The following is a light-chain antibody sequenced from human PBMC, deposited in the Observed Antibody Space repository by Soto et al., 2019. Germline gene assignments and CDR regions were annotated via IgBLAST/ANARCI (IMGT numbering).Light chain of an antibody. J-gene: IGKJ4*01. CDR3: QQYGSSPLT. Sequence: EIVLTQSPGTLSLSPGERATLSCRASQSVRSSYLARYQQKPGQAPRLLIYGASSRATGIPDRFSGSGSGTDFTLTISRLEPEDFAVYYCQQYGSSPLTFVGGTKVEIK. CDR1: QSVRSSY. V-gene: IGKV3-20*01. CDR2: GAS.